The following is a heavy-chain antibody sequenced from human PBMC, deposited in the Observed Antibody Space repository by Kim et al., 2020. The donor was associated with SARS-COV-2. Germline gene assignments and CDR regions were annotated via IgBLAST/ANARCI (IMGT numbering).Heavy chain of an antibody. V-gene: IGHV4-39*01. J-gene: IGHJ5*02. D-gene: IGHD3-10*01. CDR3: AGLVADEWFGELPPPGWFDP. CDR1: GGSISSSSYY. Sequence: SETLSLTCTVSGGSISSSSYYWGWIRQPPGKGLEWIGSIYYSGSTYYNPSLKSRVTISVDTSKNQFSLKLSSVTAADTAVYYCAGLVADEWFGELPPPGWFDPWGQGTLVTVSS. CDR2: IYYSGST.